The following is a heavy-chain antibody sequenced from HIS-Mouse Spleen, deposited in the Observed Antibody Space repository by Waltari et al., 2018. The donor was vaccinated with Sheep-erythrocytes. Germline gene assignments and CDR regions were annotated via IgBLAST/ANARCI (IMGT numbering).Heavy chain of an antibody. V-gene: IGHV3-21*01. CDR2: ISSSSSYI. Sequence: EVQLVESGGGLVKPGGSLRLSCAASGFTFSSYSMNWVRQAPGKGLEVVSSISSSSSYIYYADSVKCRFTISRDNAKNSLYLQMNSLRAEDTAVYYCARDSTSDAFDIWGQGTMVTVSS. D-gene: IGHD6-6*01. CDR1: GFTFSSYS. J-gene: IGHJ3*02. CDR3: ARDSTSDAFDI.